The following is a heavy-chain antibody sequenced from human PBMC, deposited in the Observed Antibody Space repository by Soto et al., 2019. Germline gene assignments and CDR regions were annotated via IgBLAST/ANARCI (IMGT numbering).Heavy chain of an antibody. V-gene: IGHV5-10-1*01. CDR3: ARHSNQLLVFDY. CDR1: GYSFTSYW. CDR2: IDPSDSYT. D-gene: IGHD2-2*01. J-gene: IGHJ4*02. Sequence: HGESLKISCKGSGYSFTSYWISWVRQMPGKGLEWMGRIDPSDSYTNYSPSFQGHVTISADKSISTAYLQWSSLKASDTAMYYCARHSNQLLVFDYWGQGTLVTVSS.